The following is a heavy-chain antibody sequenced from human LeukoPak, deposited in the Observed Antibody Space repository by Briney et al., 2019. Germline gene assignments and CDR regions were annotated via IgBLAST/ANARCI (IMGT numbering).Heavy chain of an antibody. CDR2: IYYSGNS. CDR1: GGSIRSNYY. D-gene: IGHD2-15*01. CDR3: ASLLGYCSGNRCPSSANYYYYMDV. Sequence: SETLSLTCTVSGGSIRSNYYWGWIRQPPGTGLEWIGSIYYSGNSYYNPSLKSRVTMSIDTSKNQFSLKVNSVTAADTAVYYCASLLGYCSGNRCPSSANYYYYMDVWGKGTTVTVSS. J-gene: IGHJ6*03. V-gene: IGHV4-39*07.